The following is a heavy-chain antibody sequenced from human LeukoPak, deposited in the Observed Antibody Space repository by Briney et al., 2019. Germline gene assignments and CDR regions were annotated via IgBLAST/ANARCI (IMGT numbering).Heavy chain of an antibody. CDR3: AIDYGDYPDY. D-gene: IGHD4-17*01. Sequence: SETLSLTCAVSGAFIDTTSYYCAWLRQPPGKGLEWFGFIYYSGDTHYSPSLKSRLTISADTSKNQFSLKLSSVTAADTAVYYCAIDYGDYPDYWGQGTLVTVSS. CDR2: IYYSGDT. V-gene: IGHV4-39*01. J-gene: IGHJ4*02. CDR1: GAFIDTTSYY.